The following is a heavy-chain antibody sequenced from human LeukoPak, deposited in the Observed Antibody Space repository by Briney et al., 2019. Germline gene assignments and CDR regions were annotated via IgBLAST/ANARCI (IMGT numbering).Heavy chain of an antibody. CDR2: IYSVGSDT. CDR3: VRGGGVVATVLDS. D-gene: IGHD5-12*01. Sequence: GGSLRLSCAASGVTFSGWWMRWVRQAPGKGLEWVSRIYSVGSDTTYADFVKGGSTMSRDNAKNTLSLQTNSLRDEDTVVYYCVRGGGVVATVLDSWGQGPLATVPP. CDR1: GVTFSGWW. V-gene: IGHV3-74*03. J-gene: IGHJ4*02.